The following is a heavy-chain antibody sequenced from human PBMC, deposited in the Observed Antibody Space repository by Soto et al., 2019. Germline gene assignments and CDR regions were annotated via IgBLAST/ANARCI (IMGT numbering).Heavy chain of an antibody. Sequence: EVQLLESGGGFVQPGGSLRLSCVVSGFTFSTYAMTWVRQAPGKGLEWVSFISNSGGRTNYADSVRGPFTTSRDISKNTLYLQMSSLRAEDTALFYRVIVHASGSWVPGTQVTVSS. CDR1: GFTFSTYA. D-gene: IGHD6-25*01. CDR2: ISNSGGRT. V-gene: IGHV3-23*01. CDR3: VIVHASGS. J-gene: IGHJ4*02.